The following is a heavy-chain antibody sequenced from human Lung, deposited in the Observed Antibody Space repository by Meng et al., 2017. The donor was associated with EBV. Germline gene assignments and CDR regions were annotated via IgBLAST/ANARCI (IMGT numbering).Heavy chain of an antibody. Sequence: HVQLQESSPGLVKPSGTLSLTCTVSSVSISSNNYWTWVRQSPGKGLEWIGEIYHNENTNYNPSLMSRVTMSLDKSKNHFSLNLRSVTAADTAVYFCARAPGNWNFDSWGQGTLVTVSS. V-gene: IGHV4-4*02. CDR1: SVSISSNNY. CDR2: IYHNENT. D-gene: IGHD1-20*01. CDR3: ARAPGNWNFDS. J-gene: IGHJ4*02.